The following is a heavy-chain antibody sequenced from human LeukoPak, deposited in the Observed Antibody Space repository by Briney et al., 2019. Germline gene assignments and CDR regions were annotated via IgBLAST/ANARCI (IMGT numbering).Heavy chain of an antibody. J-gene: IGHJ4*02. CDR2: VDHSFGTT. V-gene: IGHV3-23*01. Sequence: GGSLRLSCTASGFTFSSFAMSWVRLAPGKGLEWVSTVDHSFGTTHYADSVKGRFTISRDDSKNTVSLQMNSLRVEDAALHYCVPLPAGNFPGFDYWGQGTRVTVSS. CDR3: VPLPAGNFPGFDY. CDR1: GFTFSSFA. D-gene: IGHD1-7*01.